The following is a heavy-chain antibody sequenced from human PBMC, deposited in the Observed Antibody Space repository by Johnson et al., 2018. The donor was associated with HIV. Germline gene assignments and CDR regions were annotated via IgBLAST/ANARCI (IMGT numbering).Heavy chain of an antibody. V-gene: IGHV3-30*19. CDR1: LFTFSSYG. D-gene: IGHD3-16*01. Sequence: QLVESGGGVVQPGRSLRLSCAASLFTFSSYGMHWVRQAPGKGLEWVAIISYDGSNEYYADSVKGRFTISRYNSKNTLFLQMNRLRAEDTAVYYCAKDRTNWGYDAFDIWGQGTMVTVSS. CDR3: AKDRTNWGYDAFDI. CDR2: ISYDGSNE. J-gene: IGHJ3*02.